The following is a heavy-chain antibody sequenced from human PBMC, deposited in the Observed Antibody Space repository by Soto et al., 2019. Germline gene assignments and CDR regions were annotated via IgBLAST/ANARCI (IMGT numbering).Heavy chain of an antibody. J-gene: IGHJ5*02. V-gene: IGHV4-34*01. D-gene: IGHD3-3*01. CDR1: VVSFINYY. CDR3: KREERLPRSWFDQ. CDR2: VNHSGEA. Sequence: WETLSLTCGVYVVSFINYYCILVLQPPGKGLEWIGEVNHSGEATYNPSLQSRITISLDTSNNQFSLKMTSVTAAETAMYFCKREERLPRSWFDQCGKAHKVTVSS.